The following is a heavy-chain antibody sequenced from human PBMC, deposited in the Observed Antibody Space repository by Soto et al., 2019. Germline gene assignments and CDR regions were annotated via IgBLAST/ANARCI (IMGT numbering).Heavy chain of an antibody. V-gene: IGHV4-39*01. CDR3: ARRVHGDYFDY. CDR2: IYYVGSI. J-gene: IGHJ4*02. CDR1: GGSISSTSYY. D-gene: IGHD1-1*01. Sequence: SETLSLTCTVSGGSISSTSYYWDWIRQPPGKGLEWIGSIYYVGSIYYNPSLKSRVTMSVDTSKNQFSLKLSSVTAADTAVYYCARRVHGDYFDYWGQGTLVIVSS.